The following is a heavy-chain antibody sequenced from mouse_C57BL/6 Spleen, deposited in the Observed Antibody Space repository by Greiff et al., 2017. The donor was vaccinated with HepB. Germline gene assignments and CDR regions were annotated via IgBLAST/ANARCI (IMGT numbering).Heavy chain of an antibody. V-gene: IGHV1-9*01. Sequence: VQLQQSGAELMKPGASVKLSCKATGYTFTGYWIEWVKQRPGHGLEWIGEILPGSGSTNYNEKFKGKATFTVDTSSTTAYMQLRSLTTEDSAIYYCASDYDMFAYWGQGTLVTVSA. J-gene: IGHJ3*01. D-gene: IGHD2-4*01. CDR3: ASDYDMFAY. CDR1: GYTFTGYW. CDR2: ILPGSGST.